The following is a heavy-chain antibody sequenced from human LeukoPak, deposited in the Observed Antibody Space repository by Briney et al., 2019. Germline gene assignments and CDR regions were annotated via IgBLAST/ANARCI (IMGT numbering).Heavy chain of an antibody. D-gene: IGHD2-2*01. CDR1: GFTFSTFT. J-gene: IGHJ3*02. CDR3: ARAHVQYCSSTSCSDAFEI. CDR2: ISSSSRFL. Sequence: GGSLRLSCAASGFTFSTFTMNWVRQAPGKGLEWVSSISSSSRFLYYADSVQGRFTISRDNAKNSLYLQMNSLRAEDTAVYYCARAHVQYCSSTSCSDAFEIWGQGTMVTVSS. V-gene: IGHV3-21*01.